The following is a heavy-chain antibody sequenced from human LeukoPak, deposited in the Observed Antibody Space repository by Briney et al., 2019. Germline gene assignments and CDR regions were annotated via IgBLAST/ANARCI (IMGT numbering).Heavy chain of an antibody. J-gene: IGHJ5*02. CDR2: IYYSGST. V-gene: IGHV4-31*03. D-gene: IGHD3-9*01. Sequence: SQTLSLTCTVSGGSISSGGYYWSWIRQHPGTGLEWIGYIYYSGSTYYNPSLKSRLTISLDTSKNQFSLNLSSVTAADTAVYYCASSILTGPTNWFDPWGQGTLVTVSS. CDR1: GGSISSGGYY. CDR3: ASSILTGPTNWFDP.